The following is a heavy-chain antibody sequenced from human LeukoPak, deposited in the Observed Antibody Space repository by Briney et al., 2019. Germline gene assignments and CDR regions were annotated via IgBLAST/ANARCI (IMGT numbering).Heavy chain of an antibody. CDR2: INTGNGNT. J-gene: IGHJ4*02. CDR3: AYDILTGYLGRLDH. Sequence: ASVKVSCKASGYTFTSYTMYWVRQAPGQRLEWMGWINTGNGNTKYSQKFQGRVTITSDTSASTGYMELSSLRSEDTAVYYCAYDILTGYLGRLDHWGQGTLVTVSS. CDR1: GYTFTSYT. D-gene: IGHD3-9*01. V-gene: IGHV1-3*04.